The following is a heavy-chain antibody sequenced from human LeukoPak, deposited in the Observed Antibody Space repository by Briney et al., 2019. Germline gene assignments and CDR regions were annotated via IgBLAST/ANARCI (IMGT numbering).Heavy chain of an antibody. CDR3: ARFASSSSGDY. V-gene: IGHV1-69*04. CDR2: IIPIVGIA. Sequence: RASVKLSCAASGVTFSSYAISWVRQAPGQGLEWMGRIIPIVGIANYAQKLQGRVTITADKSTSTVYMELSSLRSEDTAVYYCARFASSSSGDYWGQGTLVTVSS. J-gene: IGHJ4*02. D-gene: IGHD6-6*01. CDR1: GVTFSSYA.